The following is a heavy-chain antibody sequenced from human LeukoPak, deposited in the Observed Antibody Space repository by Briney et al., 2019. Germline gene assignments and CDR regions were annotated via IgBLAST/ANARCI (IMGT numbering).Heavy chain of an antibody. CDR1: GDSMSGYS. Sequence: PSETLSLTCSVSGDSMSGYSLSWIRQPPGMGLEWIGYIHYSGSTTYNPSLKSRVTISVDPSKHQFSLSLSSVTAADTAVYYCARGQWSGSSWAFGYWGQGTLVTVSS. J-gene: IGHJ4*02. V-gene: IGHV4-59*01. CDR2: IHYSGST. D-gene: IGHD1-26*01. CDR3: ARGQWSGSSWAFGY.